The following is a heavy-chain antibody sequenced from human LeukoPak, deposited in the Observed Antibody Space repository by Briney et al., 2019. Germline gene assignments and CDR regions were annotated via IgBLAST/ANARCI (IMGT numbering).Heavy chain of an antibody. CDR1: GIIFSTYG. CDR2: ISNDGINT. D-gene: IGHD5-18*01. J-gene: IGHJ4*02. V-gene: IGHV3-30*18. Sequence: PGGSLRLSCAASGIIFSTYGMHWVRQAPGKGLEWVGLISNDGINTYYTDSLKGRFTISRDNSNSTLYLHMNSLRREDTAVYYCAKGRRGSSYVHYFDSWGQGALVTVSS. CDR3: AKGRRGSSYVHYFDS.